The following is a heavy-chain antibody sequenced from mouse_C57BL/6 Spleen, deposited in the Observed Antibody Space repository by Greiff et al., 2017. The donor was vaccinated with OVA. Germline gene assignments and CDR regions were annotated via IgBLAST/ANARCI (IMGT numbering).Heavy chain of an antibody. Sequence: EVQLQQSGPGLVKPSQSLSLTCSVTGYSITSGYYWNWIRQFPGNKLEWMGYISYDGSNNYNPSLKNRISITRDTSKNQFFLKLNSVTTEDTATYYCAREKVSTMVTEGPYWYFDVWGTGTTVTVSS. D-gene: IGHD2-2*01. CDR3: AREKVSTMVTEGPYWYFDV. CDR2: ISYDGSN. CDR1: GYSITSGYY. J-gene: IGHJ1*03. V-gene: IGHV3-6*01.